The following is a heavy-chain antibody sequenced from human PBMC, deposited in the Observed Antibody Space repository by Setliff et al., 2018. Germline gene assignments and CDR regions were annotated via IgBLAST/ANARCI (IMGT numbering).Heavy chain of an antibody. Sequence: GGSLRLSCAASGFTFSTYRMHWVRQAPGRGLEWVAVIWDDGGNKYHADSVKGRFTISRDNSKNTLYLQMNSLRPEDTAVYYCARTCSGSGCYAGLESWGQGTPVTVSS. CDR1: GFTFSTYR. D-gene: IGHD2-15*01. CDR2: IWDDGGNK. V-gene: IGHV3-33*08. CDR3: ARTCSGSGCYAGLES. J-gene: IGHJ4*02.